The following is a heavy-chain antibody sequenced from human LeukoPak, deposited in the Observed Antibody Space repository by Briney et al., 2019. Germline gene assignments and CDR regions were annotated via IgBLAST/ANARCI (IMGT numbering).Heavy chain of an antibody. J-gene: IGHJ4*02. Sequence: PSETLSLTCAVYGGSFSGYYWGWIRQPPGKGLEWIGEINHSGSTNYNPSLKSRVTISVDTSKNQFSLKLSSVTAADTAVYYCARAKYCSSTSCYTESGFDYWGQGTLVTVSS. V-gene: IGHV4-34*01. CDR3: ARAKYCSSTSCYTESGFDY. CDR2: INHSGST. D-gene: IGHD2-2*02. CDR1: GGSFSGYY.